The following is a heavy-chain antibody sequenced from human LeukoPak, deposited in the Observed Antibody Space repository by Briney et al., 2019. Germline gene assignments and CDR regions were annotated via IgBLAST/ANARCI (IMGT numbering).Heavy chain of an antibody. CDR2: ISSSGSTI. D-gene: IGHD6-13*01. CDR3: ARDGRYSSFDY. CDR1: GFTFSSYE. J-gene: IGHJ4*02. V-gene: IGHV3-48*03. Sequence: GESLRLSCAASGFTFSSYEMNWVRQAPGKGLEWVSYISSSGSTIYYADSVKGRFTIFRDNAKNSLYLQMNSLRAEDTAVYYCARDGRYSSFDYWGQGTLVTVSS.